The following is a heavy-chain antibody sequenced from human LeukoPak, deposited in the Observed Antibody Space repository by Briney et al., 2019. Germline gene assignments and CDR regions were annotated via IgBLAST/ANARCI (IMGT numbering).Heavy chain of an antibody. V-gene: IGHV1-18*01. J-gene: IGHJ6*02. D-gene: IGHD3-10*01. CDR1: GYTFTSYG. CDR3: ARDVARIWFVRLDDHYGMDV. Sequence: ASVNVSCKASGYTFTSYGISWVRQAPGQGLERMGWISVYNGNTNYAENVQGRVTMTSDTSTSTAYMALRSLRSDDTAVYYCARDVARIWFVRLDDHYGMDVWGQGTTATVSS. CDR2: ISVYNGNT.